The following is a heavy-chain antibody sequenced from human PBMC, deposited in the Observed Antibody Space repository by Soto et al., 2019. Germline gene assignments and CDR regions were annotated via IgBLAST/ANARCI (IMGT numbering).Heavy chain of an antibody. V-gene: IGHV1-69*12. CDR3: AKGAVAGTPTSYYYYGMDV. CDR1: GGTFRTYA. CDR2: IIPIFGTV. D-gene: IGHD6-19*01. J-gene: IGHJ6*02. Sequence: QVRLLQSGAEVKKPGSSVRVSCEASGGTFRTYAFSWVRQAPGQGLEWMGEIIPIFGTVNYAQKFQGRVTITADGSTTTVYMYLRNLRSEDTAVYYCAKGAVAGTPTSYYYYGMDVWGQGTTVTVSS.